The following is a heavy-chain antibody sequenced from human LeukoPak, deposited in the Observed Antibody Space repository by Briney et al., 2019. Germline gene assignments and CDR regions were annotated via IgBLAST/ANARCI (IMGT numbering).Heavy chain of an antibody. V-gene: IGHV3-66*01. J-gene: IGHJ4*02. D-gene: IGHD3-9*01. CDR1: GFTVSSNY. Sequence: SGGSLRLSCAASGFTVSSNYMSWVRQAPGKGLEWVSVIYSGGSTYYADSVKGRLTISRDNSKNTLYLQMNSLRAEDTAVYYCARDSGLTGYFDYWGQGTLVTVSS. CDR2: IYSGGST. CDR3: ARDSGLTGYFDY.